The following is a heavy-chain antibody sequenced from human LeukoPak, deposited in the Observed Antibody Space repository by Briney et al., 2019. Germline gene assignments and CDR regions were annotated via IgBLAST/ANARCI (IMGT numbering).Heavy chain of an antibody. V-gene: IGHV3-30-3*01. CDR1: GFTFRSYA. Sequence: GGSLRLSCAASGFTFRSYATHWARQAPGKGLEWVAVISYDGGNKYYADSVKGRFTISSDNSKNTLYLQMNSLRVEDTAVYHCARDREDYGDYFYGMDVWGQGTTVTVSS. CDR3: ARDREDYGDYFYGMDV. CDR2: ISYDGGNK. D-gene: IGHD4-17*01. J-gene: IGHJ6*02.